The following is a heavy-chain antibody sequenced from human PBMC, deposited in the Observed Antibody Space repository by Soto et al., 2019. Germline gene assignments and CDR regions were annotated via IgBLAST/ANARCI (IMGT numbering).Heavy chain of an antibody. J-gene: IGHJ4*02. CDR2: IDNDGSSR. CDR1: GFTFSSNW. D-gene: IGHD6-19*01. CDR3: ATGSGWYSPDY. V-gene: IGHV3-74*01. Sequence: EVQLVESGGGLVQPGGSLRLSCAASGFTFSSNWMHWVRQGPGKGLVWVSRIDNDGSSRDYADSVKGRFTISRDNAKNILDLEMSSLRAEDTAVYCCATGSGWYSPDYWGQGTLVTVSS.